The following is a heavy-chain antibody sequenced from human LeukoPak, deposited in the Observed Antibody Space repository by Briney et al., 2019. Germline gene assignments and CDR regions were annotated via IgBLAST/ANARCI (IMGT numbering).Heavy chain of an antibody. D-gene: IGHD2-21*02. CDR1: GFTFTGYY. V-gene: IGHV1-2*02. Sequence: ASVKVSCKASGFTFTGYYIHWVRQAPGQGFEWMGSINPHSGGTNSPQKFQGRVTMTTDTSISAAYMELSSLISDDTAMYYCVREGNELLSKNFDYWGQGTLVTVSS. J-gene: IGHJ4*02. CDR3: VREGNELLSKNFDY. CDR2: INPHSGGT.